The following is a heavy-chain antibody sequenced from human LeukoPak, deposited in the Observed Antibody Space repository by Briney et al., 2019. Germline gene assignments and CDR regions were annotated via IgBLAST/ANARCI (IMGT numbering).Heavy chain of an antibody. CDR1: GYMFTNYD. CDR3: ARGDVYFDS. CDR2: IGASNRNT. Sequence: GAPVTVSCTSSGYMFTNYDINWVRQAPGQGLEWMGWIGASNRNTNYAQKFQGRVTMTTDTSTSTAYMELRSLTSDDTAVYHCARGDVYFDSWGQGTLVTVSS. J-gene: IGHJ4*02. D-gene: IGHD5-24*01. V-gene: IGHV1-18*01.